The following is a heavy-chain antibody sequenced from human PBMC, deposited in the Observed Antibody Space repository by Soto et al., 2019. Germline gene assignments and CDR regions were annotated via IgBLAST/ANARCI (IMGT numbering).Heavy chain of an antibody. Sequence: ASVKVSCKVSGYTLTELSMHWVRQAPGKGLEWMGGFDPEDGETIYAQKFQGRVTMTEDTSTDTAYMELSSLRSEDTAVYYCATGLSREGSSWFDPWGQGTLVTVSS. J-gene: IGHJ5*02. CDR1: GYTLTELS. D-gene: IGHD6-6*01. CDR2: FDPEDGET. CDR3: ATGLSREGSSWFDP. V-gene: IGHV1-24*01.